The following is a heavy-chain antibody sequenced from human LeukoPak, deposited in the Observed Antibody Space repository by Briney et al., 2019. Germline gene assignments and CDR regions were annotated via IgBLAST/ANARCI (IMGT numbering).Heavy chain of an antibody. D-gene: IGHD3-3*01. CDR3: ARGPDITVFGVHFDF. CDR1: GYSFSDYA. CDR2: INSNTGKP. V-gene: IGHV7-4-1*02. Sequence: GASVKVSCKASGYSFSDYAVNWVRQAPGQGLEWMEWINSNTGKPRYAQGFPGRFVFSWDKSVNTAYLQISSVKTEDTAVYYCARGPDITVFGVHFDFWGQGTLVTVSS. J-gene: IGHJ4*02.